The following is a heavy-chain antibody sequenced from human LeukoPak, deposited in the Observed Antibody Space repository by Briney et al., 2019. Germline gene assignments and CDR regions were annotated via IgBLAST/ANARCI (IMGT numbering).Heavy chain of an antibody. J-gene: IGHJ2*01. Sequence: PSETLSLTCTVSGGSISSSSYYWGWIRQPPGKGLEWIGSIYYSGSTYYNPSLKSRVTISVDTSKNQFSLKLSSVTAADTAVYYCARHSGYSSGPAGLWGRGTLVTVSS. CDR1: GGSISSSSYY. CDR2: IYYSGST. D-gene: IGHD6-19*01. CDR3: ARHSGYSSGPAGL. V-gene: IGHV4-39*01.